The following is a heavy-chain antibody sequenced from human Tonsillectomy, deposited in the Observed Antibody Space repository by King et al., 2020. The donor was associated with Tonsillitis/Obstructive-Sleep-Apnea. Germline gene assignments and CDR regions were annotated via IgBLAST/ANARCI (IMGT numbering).Heavy chain of an antibody. CDR2: IRSKAYGGTR. CDR1: GFTFGDYA. Sequence: VQLVESGGGLVKPGRSLRLSCTASGFTFGDYAMSWFRQAPGKGREWVGFIRSKAYGGTREYAASVKGRFTISRDDSKSIAYLQMNSLKTEDTAVYYCTRDEGLKLRYFDHYFDYWGQGTLVTVSS. D-gene: IGHD3-9*01. J-gene: IGHJ4*02. V-gene: IGHV3-49*05. CDR3: TRDEGLKLRYFDHYFDY.